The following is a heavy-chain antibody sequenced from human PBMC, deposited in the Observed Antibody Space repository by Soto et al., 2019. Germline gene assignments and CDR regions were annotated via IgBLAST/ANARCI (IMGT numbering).Heavy chain of an antibody. CDR2: IYYSGST. D-gene: IGHD6-6*01. Sequence: SETLYLTCTVSGGSISSYYWSWIRQPPGKGQEWIGYIYYSGSTNYNPSLKSRVTISVDTSKNQFPLKLSSVTAADTAVYYCARHGVYSSSSAYYYYYMDVWGKGTTVTVSS. V-gene: IGHV4-59*08. J-gene: IGHJ6*03. CDR3: ARHGVYSSSSAYYYYYMDV. CDR1: GGSISSYY.